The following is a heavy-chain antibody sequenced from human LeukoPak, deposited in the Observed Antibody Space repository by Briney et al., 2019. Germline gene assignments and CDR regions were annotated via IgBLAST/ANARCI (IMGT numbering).Heavy chain of an antibody. J-gene: IGHJ4*02. Sequence: TGGSLRLSCAASGFTFSSYSMNWVRQAPGKGLEWVSYISSSSSTIYYADSVKGRFTISRDNAKNSLYLQMNSLRDEDTAVYYCARGVPTYYDFWSGYCRDNYFDYWGQGTLVTVSS. CDR1: GFTFSSYS. D-gene: IGHD3-3*01. CDR3: ARGVPTYYDFWSGYCRDNYFDY. V-gene: IGHV3-48*02. CDR2: ISSSSSTI.